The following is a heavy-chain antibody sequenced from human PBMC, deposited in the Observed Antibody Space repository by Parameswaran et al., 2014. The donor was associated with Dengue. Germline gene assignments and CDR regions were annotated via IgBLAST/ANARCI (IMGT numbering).Heavy chain of an antibody. V-gene: IGHV3-66*01. D-gene: IGHD4-17*01. Sequence: VRQAPGKGLEWVSIIHSGGTTYFADSVKGRFTLARDNSKNILYLQMNSLRGEDTAVYFCARVQDNEYADYMFSQTGYHFDNWGQGTWSPSPQ. CDR2: IHSGGTT. CDR3: ARVQDNEYADYMFSQTGYHFDN. J-gene: IGHJ4*02.